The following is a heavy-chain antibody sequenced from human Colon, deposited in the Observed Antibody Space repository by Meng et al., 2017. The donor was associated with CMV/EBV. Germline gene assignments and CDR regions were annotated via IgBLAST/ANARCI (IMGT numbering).Heavy chain of an antibody. J-gene: IGHJ4*02. V-gene: IGHV4-59*01. Sequence: GSLRLSCSVSGGSISNYYWNWIRQTPGQGLEWIGYFDYSGNTNYNPSLKSRVTISVDSSRIQFFLNLTSVTAADTAVYYCARDVLWGSSSTYFDYWGQGTLVTVSS. CDR3: ARDVLWGSSSTYFDY. D-gene: IGHD3-16*01. CDR1: GGSISNYY. CDR2: FDYSGNT.